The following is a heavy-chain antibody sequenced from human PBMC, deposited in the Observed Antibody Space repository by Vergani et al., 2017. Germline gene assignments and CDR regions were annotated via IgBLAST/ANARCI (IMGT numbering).Heavy chain of an antibody. CDR3: ARQFWVSQGVGAFET. V-gene: IGHV4-39*01. CDR1: GDSINNGNYS. J-gene: IGHJ3*02. Sequence: REEEGQGLVKPSETLYLTCIVSGDSINNGNYSWGWIRQPPGKGLEWIGSVYYNGHTYYNPSLRRRVTISVETSKNQFSLRLTTLTAADTAVYYCARQFWVSQGVGAFETWGRGTEVSVSS. CDR2: VYYNGHT. D-gene: IGHD3-16*01.